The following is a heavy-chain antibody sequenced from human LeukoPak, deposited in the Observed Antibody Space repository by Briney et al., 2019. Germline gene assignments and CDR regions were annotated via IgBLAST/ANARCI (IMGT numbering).Heavy chain of an antibody. V-gene: IGHV4-59*01. CDR3: ARDLEQRGDGWFDP. CDR2: IYYSGST. D-gene: IGHD6-25*01. CDR1: GGSIRSYY. Sequence: PSETLSLTCTVSGGSIRSYYWSWIRQPPGKGLEWIGYIYYSGSTNYNPSLKSRVTISVDTSKNQFSLKLSSVTAADTAVYYCARDLEQRGDGWFDPWGQGTLVTVSS. J-gene: IGHJ5*02.